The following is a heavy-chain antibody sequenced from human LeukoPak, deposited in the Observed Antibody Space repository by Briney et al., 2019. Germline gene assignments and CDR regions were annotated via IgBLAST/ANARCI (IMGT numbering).Heavy chain of an antibody. Sequence: GGSLRLSCVASGYTFSSYSMNWVRHAPGKGLEWVSSISVRSNYIYYADSVRGRFSISRDDARDSLYLQMNSLRAEDTAVYFCVRLRRNGDTSGFYYYYDFWGQGTLVTVSS. D-gene: IGHD3-22*01. CDR3: VRLRRNGDTSGFYYYYDF. J-gene: IGHJ4*02. CDR2: ISVRSNYI. CDR1: GYTFSSYS. V-gene: IGHV3-21*01.